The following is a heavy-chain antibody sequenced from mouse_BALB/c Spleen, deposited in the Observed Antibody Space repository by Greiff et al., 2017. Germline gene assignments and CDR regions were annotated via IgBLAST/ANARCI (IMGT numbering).Heavy chain of an antibody. V-gene: IGHV6-6*02. CDR2: IRLKSNNYAT. Sequence: EVKLQESGGGLVQPGGSMKLSCVASGFTFSNYWMNWVRQSPEKGLEWVAEIRLKSNNYATHYAESVKGRFTISRDDSKSSVYLKMNNLRAEDTGIYYCTWRFDDYDPFAYWGQGTLVTVSA. CDR3: TWRFDDYDPFAY. CDR1: GFTFSNYW. D-gene: IGHD2-4*01. J-gene: IGHJ3*01.